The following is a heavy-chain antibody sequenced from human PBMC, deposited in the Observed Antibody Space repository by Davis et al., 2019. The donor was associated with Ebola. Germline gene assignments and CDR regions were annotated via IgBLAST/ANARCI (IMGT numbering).Heavy chain of an antibody. CDR2: IYPGDSDT. D-gene: IGHD6-25*01. V-gene: IGHV5-51*01. Sequence: MVSCKGSGYSFTSYWIGWVRQMPGKGLEWMGIIYPGDSDTRYSPSFQGQVTISADKSISTAYLQWSSLKASDTAMYYCARSASLYSSGWFDPWGQGTLVTVSS. CDR3: ARSASLYSSGWFDP. J-gene: IGHJ5*02. CDR1: GYSFTSYW.